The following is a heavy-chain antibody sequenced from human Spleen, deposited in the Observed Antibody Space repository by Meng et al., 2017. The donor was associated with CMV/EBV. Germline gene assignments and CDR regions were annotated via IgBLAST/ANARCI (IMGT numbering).Heavy chain of an antibody. CDR2: ISAYNSNT. Sequence: ASVKVSCKASGDAFSNYATTWVRQAPGQGLEWMGWISAYNSNTLYAQKLQGRVTLTTETFTNIAYLELRSLTSDDTAVYYCARDSGETDYYDSSGYYAEHWGQGTLVTVSS. J-gene: IGHJ1*01. D-gene: IGHD3-22*01. V-gene: IGHV1-18*01. CDR3: ARDSGETDYYDSSGYYAEH. CDR1: GDAFSNYA.